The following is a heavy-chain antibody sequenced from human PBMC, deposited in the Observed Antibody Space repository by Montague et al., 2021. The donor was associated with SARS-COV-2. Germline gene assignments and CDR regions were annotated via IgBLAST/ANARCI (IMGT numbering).Heavy chain of an antibody. V-gene: IGHV4-59*11. CDR3: ARDVRYYYDQ. D-gene: IGHD3-10*01. CDR2: VSYCGST. Sequence: SETLSLTCTVSGGSISSHFWNWIRQPPGQGLEWIGYVSYCGSTNYNLSLTSRVTISLDTSKNRFSLRVTSVTAADTAVYYCARDVRYYYDQWGQGILVTVSS. J-gene: IGHJ4*02. CDR1: GGSISSHF.